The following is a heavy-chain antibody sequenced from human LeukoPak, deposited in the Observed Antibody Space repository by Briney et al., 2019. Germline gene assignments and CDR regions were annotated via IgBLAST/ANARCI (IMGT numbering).Heavy chain of an antibody. J-gene: IGHJ4*02. V-gene: IGHV3-23*01. CDR2: ISGSGGST. Sequence: PGGSLRLSCAASGFTSSSYAMSWVRQAPGKGLEWVSAISGSGGSTYYADSVKGRFTISRDNSKNTLYLQMNSLRAEDTAVYYCAKQSGYSYGSPGDYWGQGTLVTVSS. CDR3: AKQSGYSYGSPGDY. D-gene: IGHD5-18*01. CDR1: GFTSSSYA.